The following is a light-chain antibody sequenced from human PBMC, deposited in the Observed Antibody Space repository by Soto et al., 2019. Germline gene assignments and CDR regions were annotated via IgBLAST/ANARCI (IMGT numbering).Light chain of an antibody. CDR3: QRYNNWPLT. CDR2: KAS. J-gene: IGKJ4*01. V-gene: IGKV1-5*03. CDR1: QTISNW. Sequence: IQMAQSPSTLSASVGDRVTITCRASQTISNWLAWYQQKPGKAPKLLIYKASTLESAVPSRFSGSGSGTEFTLTINSLQSEDFAIYYCQRYNNWPLTFGGGTKVDIK.